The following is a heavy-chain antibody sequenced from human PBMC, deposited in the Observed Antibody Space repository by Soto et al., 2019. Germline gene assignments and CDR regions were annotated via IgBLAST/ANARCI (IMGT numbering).Heavy chain of an antibody. D-gene: IGHD3-10*01. CDR1: GFTFSMFG. J-gene: IGHJ5*01. CDR2: ISSSSTNS. Sequence: AGSLRLSCAASGFTFSMFGMNWGRQAPGQGREWIAYISSSSTNSAYGGSVEGRFTVSRDKVEYSLYLNMESLRDDATAVYSCARDTGSVVSGFNWLDPWGQGTTVTVSS. CDR3: ARDTGSVVSGFNWLDP. V-gene: IGHV3-48*02.